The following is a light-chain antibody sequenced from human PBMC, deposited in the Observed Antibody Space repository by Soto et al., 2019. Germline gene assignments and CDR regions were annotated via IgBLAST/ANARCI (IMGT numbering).Light chain of an antibody. CDR1: SSDVGSYNL. CDR2: EGS. V-gene: IGLV2-23*01. J-gene: IGLJ2*01. CDR3: CSYAGSSTLAVV. Sequence: QSALTQPASVSGSPGQSITISCTGTSSDVGSYNLVSWYQQHPGKAPKLMIYEGSKRPSGVSNRFSGSKSGNTASLTIPGVQAEDEADYYCCSYAGSSTLAVVFGGGTKLTVL.